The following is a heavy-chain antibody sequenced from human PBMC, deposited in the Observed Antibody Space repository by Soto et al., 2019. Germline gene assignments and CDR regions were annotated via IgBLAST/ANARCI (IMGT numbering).Heavy chain of an antibody. V-gene: IGHV6-1*01. Sequence: PSQTLSLTCAISGDSVSSNSAAWNWIRQSPSRGLEWLGRTYYRSKWYSDYAVSVKSRITINPDTTKNQFSLQLNSVTPEDTAVYYCARVEADSGWFDPWGQGTLVTVSS. CDR3: ARVEADSGWFDP. CDR2: TYYRSKWYS. J-gene: IGHJ5*02. CDR1: GDSVSSNSAA. D-gene: IGHD1-26*01.